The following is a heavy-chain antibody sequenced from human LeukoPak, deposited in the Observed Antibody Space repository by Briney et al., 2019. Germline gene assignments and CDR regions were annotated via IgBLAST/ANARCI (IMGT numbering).Heavy chain of an antibody. CDR2: IYCSGST. D-gene: IGHD1-26*01. V-gene: IGHV4-59*01. CDR1: GGSISSYY. CDR3: AREGGLYYYYGMDV. Sequence: PSETLSLTCTVSGGSISSYYWSWIRQPPGKGLEWIGYIYCSGSTNYNPSLKSRVTISVDTSKNQFSLKLSSVTAADTAVYYCAREGGLYYYYGMDVWGQGTTVTVSS. J-gene: IGHJ6*02.